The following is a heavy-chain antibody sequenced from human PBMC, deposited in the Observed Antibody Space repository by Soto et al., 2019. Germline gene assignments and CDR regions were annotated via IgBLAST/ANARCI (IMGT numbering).Heavy chain of an antibody. CDR1: GFTFSSYA. D-gene: IGHD2-15*01. V-gene: IGHV3-64*01. Sequence: EVQLVESGGGLVQPGGSLRLSCAASGFTFSSYAMHWVRQAPGKGLEYVSAISSNGDNTYYANSVKGRFTISRDNSKNTLYLQMGSRRAEDMAVYYCARVVDYAFDLWGQGTMVTVSS. CDR2: ISSNGDNT. J-gene: IGHJ3*01. CDR3: ARVVDYAFDL.